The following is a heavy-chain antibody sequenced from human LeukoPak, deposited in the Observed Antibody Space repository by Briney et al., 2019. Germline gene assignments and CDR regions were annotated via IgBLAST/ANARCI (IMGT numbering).Heavy chain of an antibody. J-gene: IGHJ4*02. Sequence: GRSLRLSCAASGFTFSSYGMHWVRQAPGKGLEWVAVIWYDGSNKYYADSVKGRFTISRDNSKNTLYLQMNSLRAEETAVYYCAKDEKDVIFGHYGGKPGGYWGQGTLVPSPQ. D-gene: IGHD4-23*01. CDR3: AKDEKDVIFGHYGGKPGGY. CDR2: IWYDGSNK. CDR1: GFTFSSYG. V-gene: IGHV3-33*06.